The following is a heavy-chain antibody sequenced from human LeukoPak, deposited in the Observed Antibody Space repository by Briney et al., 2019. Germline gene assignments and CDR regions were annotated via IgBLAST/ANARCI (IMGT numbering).Heavy chain of an antibody. J-gene: IGHJ6*02. D-gene: IGHD6-13*01. Sequence: AVHVSCQACGYTFTSYDINGVRPATGQGLEWVGWINPKSGNTGLAQKFQDRVTMTRNTSISTAYMQLSSMRSEDTAVYSCARGHHRAAAGTRRVGYYYYGMDVWGQGTTVTV. V-gene: IGHV1-8*01. CDR2: INPKSGNT. CDR1: GYTFTSYD. CDR3: ARGHHRAAAGTRRVGYYYYGMDV.